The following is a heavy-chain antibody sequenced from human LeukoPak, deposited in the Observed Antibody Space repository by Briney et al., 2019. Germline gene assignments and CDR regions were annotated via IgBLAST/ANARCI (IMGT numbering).Heavy chain of an antibody. CDR2: IYYSGNT. Sequence: PSETLSLTCTVSGGSLSPYYWSWIRQPPGKGLEGLGYIYYSGNTEYKPSLKSRVAMSVDTSKNQFSLRLSSVTAADTAVYYCARSTGSTMFIDYWGQGTLVTVSS. J-gene: IGHJ4*02. V-gene: IGHV4-59*01. CDR1: GGSLSPYY. D-gene: IGHD3-10*02. CDR3: ARSTGSTMFIDY.